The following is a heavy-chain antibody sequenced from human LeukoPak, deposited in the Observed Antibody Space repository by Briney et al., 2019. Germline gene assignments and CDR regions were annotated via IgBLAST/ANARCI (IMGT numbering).Heavy chain of an antibody. D-gene: IGHD3-16*01. CDR2: INPNSGDT. V-gene: IGHV1-2*02. CDR1: GYTFTGYY. J-gene: IGHJ4*02. CDR3: ATQRGSYLWGTDFDY. Sequence: ASVKVSCTASGYTFTGYYMHWVRQAPGQGLEWMGWINPNSGDTKYSQKFQGRATMTRDTSISTAYMELSRLRSDDTAVYYCATQRGSYLWGTDFDYWGQGTLVTVSS.